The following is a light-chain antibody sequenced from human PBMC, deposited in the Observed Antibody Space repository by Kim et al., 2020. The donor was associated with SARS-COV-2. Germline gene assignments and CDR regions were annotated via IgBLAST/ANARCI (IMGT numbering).Light chain of an antibody. CDR2: AAS. CDR3: QSYNSAPWT. Sequence: GDRVTITCRASQDISNYLAWFQHKPGKAPKLLIYAASALHSEVPSRFSGSGSGTDFTLTISSLQPEDVATFYCQSYNSAPWTFGQGTKVDIK. CDR1: QDISNY. V-gene: IGKV1-27*01. J-gene: IGKJ1*01.